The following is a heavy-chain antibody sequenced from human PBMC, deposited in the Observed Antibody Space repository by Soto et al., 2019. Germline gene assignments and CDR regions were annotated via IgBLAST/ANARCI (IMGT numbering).Heavy chain of an antibody. J-gene: IGHJ5*02. CDR2: IRSKANSYAT. CDR3: TRYVHSSSCSADWFDP. Sequence: GGSLRLSCAASGFTFSGSAMHWVRQASGKGLEWVGRIRSKANSYATAYAATVKGRFTISRDDSKNTAYLQMNSLKTEDSAVYYCTRYVHSSSCSADWFDPWGQGTLVTVSS. CDR1: GFTFSGSA. V-gene: IGHV3-73*01. D-gene: IGHD6-13*01.